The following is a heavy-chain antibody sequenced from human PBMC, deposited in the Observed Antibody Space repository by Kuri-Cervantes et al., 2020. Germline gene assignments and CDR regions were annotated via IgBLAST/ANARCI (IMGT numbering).Heavy chain of an antibody. CDR2: ISGSGGST. D-gene: IGHD3-22*01. J-gene: IGHJ5*01. V-gene: IGHV3-23*01. CDR3: AKDRAYDSSWYDS. CDR1: GFTFSSYW. Sequence: GGSLRLSCAASGFTFSSYWMHWVRQAPGKGLEWVSGISGSGGSTYYADSVKGRFTVSRDNSKNTLYVQMNSLRAEDTAVYYCAKDRAYDSSWYDSWGQGTLVTVSS.